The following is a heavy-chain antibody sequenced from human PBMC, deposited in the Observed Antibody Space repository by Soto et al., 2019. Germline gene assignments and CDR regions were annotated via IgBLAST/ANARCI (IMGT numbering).Heavy chain of an antibody. Sequence: QVQLVQSGAEVKKPGASVKVSCKASGYTFTSYGISWVRQAPGQGHEWMGWISANNGNTNYAQKLQGRVTMTTDTSTSTACMELRSLRSHDTAVYYCARVIAAAGIASWFDPWGQGTLVTVSS. D-gene: IGHD6-13*01. J-gene: IGHJ5*02. V-gene: IGHV1-18*01. CDR1: GYTFTSYG. CDR2: ISANNGNT. CDR3: ARVIAAAGIASWFDP.